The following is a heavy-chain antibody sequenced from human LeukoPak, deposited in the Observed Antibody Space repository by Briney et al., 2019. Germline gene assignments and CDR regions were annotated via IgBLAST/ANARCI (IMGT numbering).Heavy chain of an antibody. CDR2: INHSGST. CDR1: GGSFSDYY. Sequence: SETLSLTCAVYGGSFSDYYWSWIRQPPGKGPEWIGEINHSGSTNYNPSLKSRVTISVDTSKNQFSLKLNSVTAAETAVYYCARASYYYDSPFDFWGQGTLVTVSS. J-gene: IGHJ4*02. CDR3: ARASYYYDSPFDF. V-gene: IGHV4-34*01. D-gene: IGHD3-22*01.